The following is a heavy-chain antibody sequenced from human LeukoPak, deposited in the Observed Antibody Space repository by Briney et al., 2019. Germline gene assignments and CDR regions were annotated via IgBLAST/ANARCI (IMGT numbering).Heavy chain of an antibody. V-gene: IGHV3-53*01. Sequence: GGSLRLSCAASGFTFSSYSMNWARQAPGKGLEWVSVIYSGGSTYYADSVKGRFTISRDNSKNTLYLQMNSLRAEDTAVYYCATNSYWYIYFDYWGQGTLVTVSS. CDR2: IYSGGST. CDR3: ATNSYWYIYFDY. CDR1: GFTFSSYS. D-gene: IGHD2-8*02. J-gene: IGHJ4*02.